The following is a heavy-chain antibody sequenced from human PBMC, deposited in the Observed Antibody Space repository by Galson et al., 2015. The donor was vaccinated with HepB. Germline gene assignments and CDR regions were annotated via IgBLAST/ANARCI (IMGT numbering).Heavy chain of an antibody. CDR1: GGSFSGYY. J-gene: IGHJ6*02. D-gene: IGHD2-15*01. V-gene: IGHV4-34*01. CDR2: INHSVST. Sequence: SLTCAVYGGSFSGYYWNWIRQPPGKGLEWIGEINHSVSTNYNPSLKSRVTISVDTSKNQFSLKMRSVTAADTAVYYCARYCSGSSCPSYGMDVWSQGTTVTVSS. CDR3: ARYCSGSSCPSYGMDV.